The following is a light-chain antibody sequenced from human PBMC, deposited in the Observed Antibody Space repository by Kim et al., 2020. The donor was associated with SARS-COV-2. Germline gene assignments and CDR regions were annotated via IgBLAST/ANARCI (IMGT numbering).Light chain of an antibody. CDR1: LGIRDY. J-gene: IGKJ1*01. CDR3: QKYDSAPWT. Sequence: DTQMTQSPSSLSASVGDRVTITCRASLGIRDYLAWYQQKPGEVPKLLIYAASTLQSGVPLRFSGSGSGTDFTLNISDLQPEDAATYFSQKYDSAPWTFGQGTKVDI. CDR2: AAS. V-gene: IGKV1-27*01.